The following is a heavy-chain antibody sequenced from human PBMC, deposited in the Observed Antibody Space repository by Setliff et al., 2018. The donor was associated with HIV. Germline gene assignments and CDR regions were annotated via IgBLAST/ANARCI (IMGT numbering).Heavy chain of an antibody. D-gene: IGHD1-1*01. J-gene: IGHJ4*02. CDR3: AQLGMVDDFDY. Sequence: SETLSLTCTVSGGSISSYYWSWIRQPAGKGLEWIGHIYTSGSTNYNPSLKSRVTMSVDTSKNHFSLKLRSVTAADTAVYYCAQLGMVDDFDYWGQGTLVTVSS. CDR2: IYTSGST. CDR1: GGSISSYY. V-gene: IGHV4-4*07.